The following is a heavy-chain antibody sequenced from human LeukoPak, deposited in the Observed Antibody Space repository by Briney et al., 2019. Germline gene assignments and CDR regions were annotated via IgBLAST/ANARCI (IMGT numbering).Heavy chain of an antibody. CDR3: ARARMGSSASADY. CDR2: INPSSAGT. J-gene: IGHJ4*02. Sequence: ASVKVSCKASGYTFTTYYMHWLRQAPGQGLEWMGIINPSSAGTNYAQKFQGRVTMTRDTSTSTAYMELSSLRSEDTAVYYCARARMGSSASADYWGQGSLVTVPS. D-gene: IGHD6-19*01. CDR1: GYTFTTYY. V-gene: IGHV1-46*01.